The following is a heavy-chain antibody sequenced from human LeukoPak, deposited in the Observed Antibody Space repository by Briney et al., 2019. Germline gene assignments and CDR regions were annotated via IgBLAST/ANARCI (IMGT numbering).Heavy chain of an antibody. V-gene: IGHV1-18*01. D-gene: IGHD5-24*01. CDR1: GGTFSSYA. CDR2: ISAYNGNT. CDR3: ARDKRWLQSKVDAFDI. J-gene: IGHJ3*02. Sequence: GASVKVSCKASGGTFSSYAISWVRQAPGQGLEWMGWISAYNGNTNYAQKLQGRVTMTTDTSTSTAYMELRSLRSDDTAVYYCARDKRWLQSKVDAFDIWGQGTMVTVSS.